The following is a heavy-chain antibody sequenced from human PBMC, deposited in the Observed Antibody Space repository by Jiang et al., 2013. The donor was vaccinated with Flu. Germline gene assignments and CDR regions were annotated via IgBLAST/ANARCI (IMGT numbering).Heavy chain of an antibody. Sequence: VQLLESGPGLVKPSETLSLTCAVSGASISSDKWWSWVRQHPGRGLEWIGEIYHRGTTNYNPSLSSRLTISMDKSKNQFSLTLRSVTAADTAVYYCTNHGFYSHEYWGQGTLVTVSS. V-gene: IGHV4-4*02. D-gene: IGHD3-22*01. CDR2: IYHRGTT. J-gene: IGHJ4*02. CDR3: TNHGFYSHEY. CDR1: GASISSDKW.